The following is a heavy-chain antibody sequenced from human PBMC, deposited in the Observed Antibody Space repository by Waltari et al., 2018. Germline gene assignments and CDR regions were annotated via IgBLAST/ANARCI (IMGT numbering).Heavy chain of an antibody. Sequence: QVQLVQSGAEGQKTGSSVKVSCKASVGTLCSSALSWVRTASGQGREWMGGIIPIVGIANYAQKFQGRVTITADKSTSTAYMELSSLRSEDTAVYYCARMVAASADAFDIWGQGTMVTVSS. CDR1: VGTLCSSA. D-gene: IGHD2-15*01. CDR3: ARMVAASADAFDI. V-gene: IGHV1-69*10. J-gene: IGHJ3*02. CDR2: IIPIVGIA.